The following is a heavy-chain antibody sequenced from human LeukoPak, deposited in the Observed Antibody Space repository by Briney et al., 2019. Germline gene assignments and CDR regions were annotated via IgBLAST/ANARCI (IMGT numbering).Heavy chain of an antibody. Sequence: GGSLRLSCAASGFTFSNAYMNWVRQAPGQGLEWVGRIKPKTDGKTTEYAAPVKDRFSIARDDSKTMMYLQMNSLKTEDTAVYYCIPPLPYSAQGGQGTLVTVSS. CDR2: IKPKTDGKTT. J-gene: IGHJ4*02. CDR3: IPPLPYSAQ. CDR1: GFTFSNAY. D-gene: IGHD2-21*01. V-gene: IGHV3-15*07.